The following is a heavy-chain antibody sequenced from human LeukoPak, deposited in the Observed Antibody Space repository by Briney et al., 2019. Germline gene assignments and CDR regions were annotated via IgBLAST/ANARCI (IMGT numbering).Heavy chain of an antibody. D-gene: IGHD3-9*01. CDR2: INHSGST. J-gene: IGHJ3*02. Sequence: KPSETLSLTCAVYGGSFSGYYWSWIRQPPGKGLEWIGEINHSGSTNYNPSLKSRVTISVDTSKNQFSLKLSSVTAADTAVYYCARTVLRYFDWLSVDAFDIWGQGTMVTVSS. CDR1: GGSFSGYY. V-gene: IGHV4-34*01. CDR3: ARTVLRYFDWLSVDAFDI.